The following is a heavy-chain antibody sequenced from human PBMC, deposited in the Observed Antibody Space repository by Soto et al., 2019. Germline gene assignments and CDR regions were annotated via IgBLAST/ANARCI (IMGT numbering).Heavy chain of an antibody. CDR2: MNPNSGNT. J-gene: IGHJ4*02. V-gene: IGHV1-8*01. CDR3: AREGTIRGDDY. Sequence: QVQLVQSGAEVKKPGASVRVSCKASGYTFTSYDINWVRQATGQGLEWMGWMNPNSGNTGYAQKFQGRVTMTRNSYRGTGYLELSSLRSEDTAVYYWAREGTIRGDDYWGQGTLVTVCS. CDR1: GYTFTSYD. D-gene: IGHD3-10*01.